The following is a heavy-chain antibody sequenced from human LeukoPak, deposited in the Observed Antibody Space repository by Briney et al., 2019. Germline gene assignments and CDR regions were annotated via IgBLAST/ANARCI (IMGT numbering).Heavy chain of an antibody. V-gene: IGHV4-59*05. CDR2: IYYSGST. J-gene: IGHJ6*02. CDR3: ARPSSSSWYSADYYYYGMDV. Sequence: SETLSLTCTVSGGSISSYYWSWIRQPPGKGLEWIGSIYYSGSTCYNPSLKSRVTISVDTSKNQFSLKLSSVTAADTAVYYCARPSSSSWYSADYYYYGMDVWGQGTTVTVSS. CDR1: GGSISSYY. D-gene: IGHD6-13*01.